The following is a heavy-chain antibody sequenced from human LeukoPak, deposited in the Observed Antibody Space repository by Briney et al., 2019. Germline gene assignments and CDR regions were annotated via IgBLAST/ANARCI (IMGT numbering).Heavy chain of an antibody. Sequence: SETLSLTCTVSGGSISSGYYWGWIRQPPGKGLEWIGSIYHSGSTYYNPSLKSRVTISVDTSKNQFSLKLSSVTAADTAVYYCARGDSSGWLFDYWGQGTLVTVSS. CDR2: IYHSGST. J-gene: IGHJ4*02. V-gene: IGHV4-38-2*02. CDR3: ARGDSSGWLFDY. CDR1: GGSISSGYY. D-gene: IGHD6-19*01.